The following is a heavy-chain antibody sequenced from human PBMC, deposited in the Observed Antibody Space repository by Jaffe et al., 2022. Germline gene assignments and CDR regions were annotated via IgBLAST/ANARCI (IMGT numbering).Heavy chain of an antibody. CDR3: ARVDYGGNSADYYYYYYMDV. V-gene: IGHV3-66*02. CDR1: GFTVSSNY. Sequence: EVQLVESGGGLVQPGGSLRLSCAASGFTVSSNYMSWVRQAPGKGLEWVSVIYSGGSTYYADSVKGRFTISRDNSKNTLYLQMNSLRAEDTAVYYCARVDYGGNSADYYYYYYMDVWGKGTTVTVSS. J-gene: IGHJ6*03. CDR2: IYSGGST. D-gene: IGHD4-17*01.